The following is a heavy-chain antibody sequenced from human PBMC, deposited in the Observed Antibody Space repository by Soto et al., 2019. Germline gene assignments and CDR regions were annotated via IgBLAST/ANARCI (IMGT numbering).Heavy chain of an antibody. Sequence: EVQLVESGGDLVQPGGSLRLSCSASGFSVSSKYMSWVRQAPGKGLEWVSLIQSGGTTYYAGSVKGRFTISRDYSENTLFLRMNSMRVEDTAVYYCTRDDVHLNGDRYYGVPMDVWGKETTVTVSA. CDR2: IQSGGTT. CDR1: GFSVSSKY. J-gene: IGHJ6*04. V-gene: IGHV3-66*01. CDR3: TRDDVHLNGDRYYGVPMDV. D-gene: IGHD2-15*01.